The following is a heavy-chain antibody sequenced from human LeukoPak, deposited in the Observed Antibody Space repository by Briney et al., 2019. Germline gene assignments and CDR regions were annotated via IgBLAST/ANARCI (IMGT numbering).Heavy chain of an antibody. CDR2: INHSGST. V-gene: IGHV4-34*01. CDR1: GGSFSGYY. J-gene: IGHJ4*02. D-gene: IGHD6-19*01. CDR3: ARGRSYVRYSSGWYGDDY. Sequence: PSETLSLTCAVYGGSFSGYYWSWIRQPPGKGLEWIGEINHSGSTNYNPSLTSRVTISVDTSKYQFSLKLSSVTAADTAVYYCARGRSYVRYSSGWYGDDYWGQGTLVTVSS.